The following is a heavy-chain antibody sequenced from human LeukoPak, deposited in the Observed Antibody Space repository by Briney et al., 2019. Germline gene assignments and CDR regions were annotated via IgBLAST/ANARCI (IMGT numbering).Heavy chain of an antibody. D-gene: IGHD6-13*01. J-gene: IGHJ4*02. V-gene: IGHV5-51*01. CDR3: ARTGPTVGAAADY. CDR2: IYPGDSDT. CDR1: GYSFTSYW. Sequence: GESLKISCKGSGYSFTSYWIGWVRQMPGKGLEWMGIIYPGDSDTRYSPSFQGQVTISAGKSISTAYLQWSSLKASDTAMYYCARTGPTVGAAADYWGQGTLVTVSS.